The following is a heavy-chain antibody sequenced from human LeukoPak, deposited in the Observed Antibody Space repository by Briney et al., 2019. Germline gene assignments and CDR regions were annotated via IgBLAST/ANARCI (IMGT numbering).Heavy chain of an antibody. CDR2: ISSSSSYI. V-gene: IGHV3-21*01. CDR1: GFTFSSYA. D-gene: IGHD7-27*01. CDR3: ARDGTGDHRLDY. Sequence: GGSLRLSCAASGFTFSSYAMSWVRQAPGKGLEWVSSISSSSSYIYYADSVKGRFTISRDNAKNSLYLQMNSLRAEDTAVYYCARDGTGDHRLDYWGQGTLVTVSS. J-gene: IGHJ4*02.